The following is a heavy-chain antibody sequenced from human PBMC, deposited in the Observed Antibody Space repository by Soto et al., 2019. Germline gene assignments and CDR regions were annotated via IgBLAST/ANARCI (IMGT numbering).Heavy chain of an antibody. CDR3: ARLLSNPGKYCSGWYYLAQY. Sequence: PGESLKVSCKGSGYSFTSYWIGWVRQMPGKGLEWMGIIYPGDSGTRYSHSFQGQVSISADKSIRTAYLQRSKLKASDTAMYYCARLLSNPGKYCSGWYYLAQYWGQGTLVTVS. CDR2: IYPGDSGT. J-gene: IGHJ4*02. CDR1: GYSFTSYW. D-gene: IGHD6-19*01. V-gene: IGHV5-51*01.